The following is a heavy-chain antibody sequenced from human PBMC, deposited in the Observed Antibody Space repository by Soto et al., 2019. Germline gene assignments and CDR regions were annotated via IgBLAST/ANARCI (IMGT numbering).Heavy chain of an antibody. Sequence: QVQLVESGGGVVQPGRSLRLSCAASGFTFSSYGIHLFRQAPGKGLEWVAIISYDGSNQYYADSVKGRFTISRDNSKNTLYLQMNSLRAEDTAVYYCAKALGELSPESYDHWGQGVLVTVSS. CDR3: AKALGELSPESYDH. CDR2: ISYDGSNQ. D-gene: IGHD3-16*02. V-gene: IGHV3-30*18. J-gene: IGHJ4*02. CDR1: GFTFSSYG.